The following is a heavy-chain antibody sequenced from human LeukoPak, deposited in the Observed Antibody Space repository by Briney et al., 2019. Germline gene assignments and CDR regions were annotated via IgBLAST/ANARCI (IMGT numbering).Heavy chain of an antibody. CDR1: GGSFSGYY. J-gene: IGHJ4*02. V-gene: IGHV4-34*01. Sequence: SETLSLTCAVYGGSFSGYYWSWIRQPPGKGLEWIGEINHSGSTNYNPSLKSRVNISVDTSKNQFSLKLSSVTAADTAVYYCARAHYGYGYDYWGQGTLVTVSS. D-gene: IGHD5-12*01. CDR2: INHSGST. CDR3: ARAHYGYGYDY.